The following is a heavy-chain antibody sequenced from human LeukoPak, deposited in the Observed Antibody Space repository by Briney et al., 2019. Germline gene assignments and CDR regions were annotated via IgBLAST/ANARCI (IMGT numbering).Heavy chain of an antibody. V-gene: IGHV3-23*01. J-gene: IGHJ4*02. CDR2: SAVGSSI. Sequence: GGSLRYSCAAPGFTFINYDITWVRQAPGKGLEYVSSSAVGSSIYYAYSVKGRFTVSRDNSKNTVYLQMTNLRAEDTARYHCAKHPGLPGYRSNWYVSYFDSWGQGALVTVSS. D-gene: IGHD6-13*01. CDR1: GFTFINYD. CDR3: AKHPGLPGYRSNWYVSYFDS.